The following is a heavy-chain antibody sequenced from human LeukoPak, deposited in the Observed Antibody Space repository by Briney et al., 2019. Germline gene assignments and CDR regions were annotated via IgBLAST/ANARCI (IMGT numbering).Heavy chain of an antibody. CDR2: IYYSGST. CDR1: GGSITSYY. V-gene: IGHV4-59*01. CDR3: ARFNLWFGEPYFDY. D-gene: IGHD3-10*01. J-gene: IGHJ4*02. Sequence: PSETLSVNCTVSGGSITSYYWSWIRQPPGKGLERIGYIYYSGSTNYNPSLKSRVTISVDTSKNQFSLKLSSVTAADTAVYYCARFNLWFGEPYFDYWGQGTLVTVSS.